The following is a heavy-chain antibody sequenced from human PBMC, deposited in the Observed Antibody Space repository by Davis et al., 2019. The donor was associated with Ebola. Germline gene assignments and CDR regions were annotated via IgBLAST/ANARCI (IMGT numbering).Heavy chain of an antibody. CDR3: ARGPDCSGGSCYSGSWGYKNY. D-gene: IGHD2-15*01. CDR1: AGSFSGYY. J-gene: IGHJ4*02. V-gene: IGHV4-34*01. CDR2: INHSGST. Sequence: MPSETLSLTCAVYAGSFSGYYWSWIRQPPGKGLEWIWEINHSGSTNYNPSLKSRVTISVDTSKNQFSLKLSSVTAADTAVYYCARGPDCSGGSCYSGSWGYKNYWGQGTMVTVSS.